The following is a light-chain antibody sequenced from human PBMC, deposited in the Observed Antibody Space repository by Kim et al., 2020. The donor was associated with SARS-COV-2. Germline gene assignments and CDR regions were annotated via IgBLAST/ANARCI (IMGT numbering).Light chain of an antibody. CDR2: QDS. J-gene: IGLJ3*02. CDR3: QAWDSSTVWV. CDR1: KLGDKY. V-gene: IGLV3-1*01. Sequence: SYELTQPPSVSVSPGQTASITCSGDKLGDKYGCWYQQKPGQSPVLVIYQDSKRPSGIPERFSGSNSGNTATLTISGTQAMDEADYYCQAWDSSTVWVFGG.